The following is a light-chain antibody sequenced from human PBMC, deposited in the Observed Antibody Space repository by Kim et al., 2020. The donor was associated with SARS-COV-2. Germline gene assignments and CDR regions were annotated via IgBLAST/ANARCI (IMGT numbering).Light chain of an antibody. Sequence: QLVLTQSPSASASLGASVKLTCTLSSGHSSYAVAWHQQQPEKGPRFLMKLNTDGSHNKGDGIPARFSVSSSGSERYLTISGLQSEDEADYYCQTWGTGMVFGGGTQLTVL. CDR3: QTWGTGMV. CDR2: LNTDGSH. CDR1: SGHSSYA. J-gene: IGLJ3*02. V-gene: IGLV4-69*01.